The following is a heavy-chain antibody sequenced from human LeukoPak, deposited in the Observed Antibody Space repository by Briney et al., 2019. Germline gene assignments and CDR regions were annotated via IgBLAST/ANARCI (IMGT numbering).Heavy chain of an antibody. Sequence: GGSLRLSCAASGFTFSSSGMHWVRQAPGKGLEWVAVISYDGSNKYYADSVKGRFTISRDNSKNALYLQMSSLRAEDTAVYCCARIPYRCGPFDYWGQGTLVTVSS. D-gene: IGHD2-21*01. CDR3: ARIPYRCGPFDY. CDR2: ISYDGSNK. V-gene: IGHV3-30*03. CDR1: GFTFSSSG. J-gene: IGHJ4*02.